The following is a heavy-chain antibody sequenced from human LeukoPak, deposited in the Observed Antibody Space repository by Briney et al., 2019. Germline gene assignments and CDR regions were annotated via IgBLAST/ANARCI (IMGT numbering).Heavy chain of an antibody. CDR2: INPNSGGT. D-gene: IGHD2-2*01. Sequence: GASVKVSCKASGYTFTGYYMHWVRQAPGQGLEWMGWINPNSGGTNYAQKFQGRVTMTRDTSISTAYMELSRLRSDDTAVYYCARDRFVVVPAATYYYYYYGMDVWGQGTTVTISS. V-gene: IGHV1-2*02. CDR1: GYTFTGYY. J-gene: IGHJ6*02. CDR3: ARDRFVVVPAATYYYYYYGMDV.